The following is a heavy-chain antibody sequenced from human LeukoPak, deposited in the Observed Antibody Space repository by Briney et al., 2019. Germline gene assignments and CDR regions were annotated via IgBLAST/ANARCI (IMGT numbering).Heavy chain of an antibody. J-gene: IGHJ3*01. CDR1: GFTFTNYA. V-gene: IGHV3-23*01. CDR3: AKDLFGNLDAFDF. Sequence: GGSLRLSCAASGFTFTNYAMAWVRQAPGKGLEWIPVITGTGYTTYYADSVKGRFTISRDNFQSTVSLQMNSLTAEDTAVYYCAKDLFGNLDAFDFWGQGTMVTVSS. CDR2: ITGTGYTT. D-gene: IGHD1-14*01.